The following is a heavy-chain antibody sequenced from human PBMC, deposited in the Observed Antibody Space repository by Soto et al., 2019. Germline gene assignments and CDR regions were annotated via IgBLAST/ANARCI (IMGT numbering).Heavy chain of an antibody. J-gene: IGHJ4*02. CDR3: AKDRSSTSCYGFDY. Sequence: PGGSLRLSCAASAFIFINYAMSWVRQAPWKGLEWVSAIGDSGATTYYADSVKGRFTISRDNSKNTLYLQMNNLRAEDTAFYYCAKDRSSTSCYGFDYWGPGALVTVSS. CDR2: IGDSGATT. CDR1: AFIFINYA. D-gene: IGHD2-2*01. V-gene: IGHV3-23*01.